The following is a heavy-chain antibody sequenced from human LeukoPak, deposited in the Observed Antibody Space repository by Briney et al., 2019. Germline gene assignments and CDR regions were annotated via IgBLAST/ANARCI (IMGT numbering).Heavy chain of an antibody. J-gene: IGHJ4*02. D-gene: IGHD6-19*01. CDR2: INDSGST. CDR3: ARRPVAAGRSVRYFDY. CDR1: GGSFSVNY. V-gene: IGHV4-34*01. Sequence: TSETLSLTCAVYGGSFSVNYWSWIRQPPGKGLEWIGEINDSGSTSYNPSLKSRVTISGDASKNQLSLKLSSVTVADTAVYYCARRPVAAGRSVRYFDYWGQGTLVTVSS.